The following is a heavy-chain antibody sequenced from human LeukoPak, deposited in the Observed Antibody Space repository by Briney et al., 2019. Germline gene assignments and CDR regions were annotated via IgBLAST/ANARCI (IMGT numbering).Heavy chain of an antibody. Sequence: PGGSLRLSCAASGFTFSSYGMHWVRQAPGKGLEWVAVISYDGSNKYYADSVKGRFTISRDNSKNTLYLQMNSLRAEDTAVYYCAKDDQWLDYYYYYGMDVWGQGATVTVSS. D-gene: IGHD6-19*01. CDR3: AKDDQWLDYYYYYGMDV. V-gene: IGHV3-30*18. CDR2: ISYDGSNK. J-gene: IGHJ6*02. CDR1: GFTFSSYG.